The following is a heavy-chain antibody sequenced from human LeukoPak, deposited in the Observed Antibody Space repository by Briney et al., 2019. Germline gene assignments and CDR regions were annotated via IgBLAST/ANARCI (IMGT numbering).Heavy chain of an antibody. Sequence: GGSLRLSCAASGFSLSSLYMSRVRQAPGKGLEWVSVIYNDERTDYADTVRGRFTISRDNSKNTLYLQRNSLRVDDTAVYYCARARRVGYSNWDYWGQGTLVTVSS. J-gene: IGHJ4*02. V-gene: IGHV3-53*01. CDR1: GFSLSSLY. CDR2: IYNDERT. D-gene: IGHD5-24*01. CDR3: ARARRVGYSNWDY.